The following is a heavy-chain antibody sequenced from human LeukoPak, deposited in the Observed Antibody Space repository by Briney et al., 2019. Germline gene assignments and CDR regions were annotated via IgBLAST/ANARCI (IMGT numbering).Heavy chain of an antibody. CDR3: ARVLGYCSGGSCRDY. J-gene: IGHJ4*02. V-gene: IGHV1-2*02. Sequence: ASVKVSCKASGYTFTGYYMHWVPQAPGQGLECMGWINPNSGGTNYAQKFQGRVTMTRDTSISTAYMELRRLRSDDTAVYYCARVLGYCSGGSCRDYWGEGALVTVSS. D-gene: IGHD2-15*01. CDR2: INPNSGGT. CDR1: GYTFTGYY.